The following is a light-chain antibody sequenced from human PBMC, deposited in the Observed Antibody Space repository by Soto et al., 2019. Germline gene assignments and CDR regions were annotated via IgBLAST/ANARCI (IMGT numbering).Light chain of an antibody. Sequence: QAVVTQAPSASATPGQRVTISCSGSSSNIGSNYVYWYQQFPGTAPKLLIYRSNQRPSGVPDRISGSKSGTSASLAISGLRSEDEADYYCATWDDSVTGPVFGGGTKVTVL. V-gene: IGLV1-47*01. CDR3: ATWDDSVTGPV. CDR2: RSN. CDR1: SSNIGSNY. J-gene: IGLJ3*02.